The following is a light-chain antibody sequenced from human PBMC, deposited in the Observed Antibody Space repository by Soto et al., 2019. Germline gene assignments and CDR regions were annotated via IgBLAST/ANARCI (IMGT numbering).Light chain of an antibody. Sequence: DIPMTQSPSSLSASVGDSVTITCRASQSISSYLSWYLQKPGKAPKLLIYAASSLQSGVPSRFSGSGSGTDFTLTISSLQPEDFATYYCQQSYSTPWTFGQGTKVEIK. CDR1: QSISSY. V-gene: IGKV1-39*01. J-gene: IGKJ1*01. CDR3: QQSYSTPWT. CDR2: AAS.